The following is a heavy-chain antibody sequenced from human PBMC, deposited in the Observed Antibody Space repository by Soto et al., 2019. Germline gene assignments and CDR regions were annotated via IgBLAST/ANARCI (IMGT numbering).Heavy chain of an antibody. Sequence: GESLKSSCKGSVYSFTSYWIAWVRQMPGKGLEWMGIIYPGDSDTRYSPSFQGQVTISADKSISTAYLQWSSLKASDTAMYYCARLAPSEKWFYPWGQGTLVTVSS. V-gene: IGHV5-51*01. J-gene: IGHJ5*02. D-gene: IGHD3-3*02. CDR3: ARLAPSEKWFYP. CDR1: VYSFTSYW. CDR2: IYPGDSDT.